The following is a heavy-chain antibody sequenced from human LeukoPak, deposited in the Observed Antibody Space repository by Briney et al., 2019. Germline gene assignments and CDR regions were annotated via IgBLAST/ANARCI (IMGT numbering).Heavy chain of an antibody. V-gene: IGHV4-39*01. J-gene: IGHJ4*02. CDR3: ARLVASITSFDY. D-gene: IGHD2-21*01. CDR2: IYYSGST. CDR1: GGSISSSSYY. Sequence: SETLSLTCTVSGGSISSSSYYWGWIRQPPGKGLEWIGSIYYSGSTYYNPSRKSRFTISVDTSKNQFSLKLSSVTAADTAVYYCARLVASITSFDYWGQGTLVTVSS.